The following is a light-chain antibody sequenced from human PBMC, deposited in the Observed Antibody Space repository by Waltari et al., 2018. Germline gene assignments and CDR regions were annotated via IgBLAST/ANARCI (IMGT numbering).Light chain of an antibody. J-gene: IGKJ4*01. CDR2: KAS. CDR1: QSISSW. Sequence: DIQMTQSPSPMSASVGDRVNITCRASQSISSWLAWYQQKPGKAPKLMIYKASSLESGVPSRFSGSGSGTEFTLTISSLQPDDFATYYCQQYNSYPFTFGGGTKVEIK. CDR3: QQYNSYPFT. V-gene: IGKV1-5*03.